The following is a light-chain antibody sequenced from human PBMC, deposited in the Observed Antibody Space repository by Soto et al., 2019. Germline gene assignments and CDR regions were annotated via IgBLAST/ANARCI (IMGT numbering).Light chain of an antibody. V-gene: IGLV1-47*02. Sequence: QSVLTQPPSASGTPGQRVTISCSGSSSNIGSHSVYWYQQLPGSAPKLLILSNDQRPSRVPDRFSGSKSVTSASLAISGLRSEDEADYYCAAWDDSLLGVVFGGGTKLTVL. CDR2: SND. CDR1: SSNIGSHS. J-gene: IGLJ2*01. CDR3: AAWDDSLLGVV.